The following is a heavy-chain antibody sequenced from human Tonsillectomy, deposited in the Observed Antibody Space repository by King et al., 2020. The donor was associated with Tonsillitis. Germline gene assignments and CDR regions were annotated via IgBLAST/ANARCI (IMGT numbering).Heavy chain of an antibody. D-gene: IGHD5-24*01. CDR2: TSSSSSVI. CDR3: AGKMYY. V-gene: IGHV3-48*02. J-gene: IGHJ4*02. Sequence: VQLVESGGGLVQPGGSLRLSCAASGFTFSTYSMNWVRQAPGKGLEWVSYTSSSSSVIYYADSVKGRFTISRDNAKNSLFLQMNSLRDEDTAVYYCAGKMYYWGQGALVTVSS. CDR1: GFTFSTYS.